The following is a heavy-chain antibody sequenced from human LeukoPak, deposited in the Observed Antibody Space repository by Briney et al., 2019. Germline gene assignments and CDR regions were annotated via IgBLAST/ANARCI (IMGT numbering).Heavy chain of an antibody. D-gene: IGHD6-19*01. CDR2: IYYSGST. Sequence: SETLSLTCTAAGGSISSYYWSWIRQPPGKGLEWIGYIYYSGSTNYNPSLKSRVTISVDTSKNQFSLKLSSVTAADTAVYYCARHGYSSGSLAWFDPWGQGTQVTVSS. J-gene: IGHJ5*02. CDR3: ARHGYSSGSLAWFDP. CDR1: GGSISSYY. V-gene: IGHV4-59*01.